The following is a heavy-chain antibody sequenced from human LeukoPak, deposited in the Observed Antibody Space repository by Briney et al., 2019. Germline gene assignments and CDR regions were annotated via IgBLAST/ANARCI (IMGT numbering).Heavy chain of an antibody. V-gene: IGHV3-30*18. CDR3: AKYSSSSNYYYGMDV. Sequence: GGSLRLSCAASGFTFSSYGMHWVRQAPGKGLDWVAVVSDDGSHKQYADSVKGRFTVSRDNSEKTLYLQMNSLRAEDTAVYYCAKYSSSSNYYYGMDVWGQGTTVTVSS. J-gene: IGHJ6*02. D-gene: IGHD6-13*01. CDR2: VSDDGSHK. CDR1: GFTFSSYG.